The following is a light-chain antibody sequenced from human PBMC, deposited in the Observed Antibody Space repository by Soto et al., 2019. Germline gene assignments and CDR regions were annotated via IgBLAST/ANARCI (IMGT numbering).Light chain of an antibody. J-gene: IGLJ2*01. CDR2: SNN. CDR1: SSNIESNT. CDR3: ATWDDSLNGWV. Sequence: QSVLTKPPSASGTPGQRVTIACSGGSSNIESNTVNWYQQVPGTAPKLLVYSNNQRPSGVPDRFSGSQAGTSASLAISGLQSEDEADYYCATWDDSLNGWVIGGGTKLTVL. V-gene: IGLV1-44*01.